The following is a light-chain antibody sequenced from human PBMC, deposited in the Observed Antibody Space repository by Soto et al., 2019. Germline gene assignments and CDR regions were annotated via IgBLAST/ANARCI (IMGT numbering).Light chain of an antibody. CDR2: WAS. Sequence: DIVMTQSPDSLSVSLGERATINFNCSQIFLYSSNNKNYLAWYQQKPGQPPKLLIYWASTRESGVPDRFSGSGSGTDFTLTISSLQAEDVAVYYCQQYYSTPLTFGGGTKVDNK. CDR3: QQYYSTPLT. CDR1: QIFLYSSNNKNY. V-gene: IGKV4-1*01. J-gene: IGKJ4*01.